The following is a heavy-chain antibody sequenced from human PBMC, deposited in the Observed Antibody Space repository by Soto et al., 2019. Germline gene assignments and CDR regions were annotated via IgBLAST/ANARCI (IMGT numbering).Heavy chain of an antibody. D-gene: IGHD6-19*01. Sequence: QVQLVQSGAEVKKPGASVKDSCKASGYTFTSYYMHWVRQDPGQGLEWMGIINPSGGSTSYAQKFQGRVTMTRDTSTSTVYMELSSLRSEDTAVYYCAREGGSSGWYGNNWFDPWGQGTLVTVSS. J-gene: IGHJ5*02. CDR1: GYTFTSYY. CDR3: AREGGSSGWYGNNWFDP. CDR2: INPSGGST. V-gene: IGHV1-46*03.